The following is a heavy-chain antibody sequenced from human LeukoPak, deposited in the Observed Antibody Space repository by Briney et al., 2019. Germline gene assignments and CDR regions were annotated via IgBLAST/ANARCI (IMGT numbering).Heavy chain of an antibody. Sequence: PGGSLRLSCAASGFTFNTYWMHWVRHAPGKGLVWVARVNREGTTTTYADSVKGRFTISRDNAKNTLYLQMNNLRAEDTAVYYCARDLDWILFDYWGRGTLVTVSS. V-gene: IGHV3-74*03. J-gene: IGHJ4*02. CDR2: VNREGTTT. CDR1: GFTFNTYW. D-gene: IGHD3-9*01. CDR3: ARDLDWILFDY.